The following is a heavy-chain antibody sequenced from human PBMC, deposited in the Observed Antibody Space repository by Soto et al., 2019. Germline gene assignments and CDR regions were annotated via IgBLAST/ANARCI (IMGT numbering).Heavy chain of an antibody. J-gene: IGHJ6*02. CDR2: IKSKTDGGTT. CDR1: GFTFSNAW. D-gene: IGHD3-9*01. Sequence: GGSLRLSCAASGFTFSNAWMSWVRQAPGKGLEWVGRIKSKTDGGTTDYAAPVKGRFTISRDDSKNTLYLQMNSLKTEDTAVYYCTTAEKPRVLRYFDLNTGYYYYGMDVWGQGTTVTVSS. V-gene: IGHV3-15*01. CDR3: TTAEKPRVLRYFDLNTGYYYYGMDV.